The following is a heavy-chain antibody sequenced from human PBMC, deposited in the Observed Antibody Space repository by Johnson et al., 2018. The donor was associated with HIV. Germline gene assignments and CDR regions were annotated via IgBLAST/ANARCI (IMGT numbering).Heavy chain of an antibody. J-gene: IGHJ3*02. CDR3: ARDFRYSSSWYDAFDI. D-gene: IGHD6-13*01. CDR1: GFTFSSYG. CDR2: IKSKTDGGTT. V-gene: IGHV3-15*01. Sequence: VQLVESGGGVVQPGRSLRLSCAASGFTFSSYGMHWVRQAPGKGLEWVGRIKSKTDGGTTDYAAPVKGRFTISRDDSKNTLYLQMNSLKTEDTAVYYCARDFRYSSSWYDAFDIWGQGTLVTVSS.